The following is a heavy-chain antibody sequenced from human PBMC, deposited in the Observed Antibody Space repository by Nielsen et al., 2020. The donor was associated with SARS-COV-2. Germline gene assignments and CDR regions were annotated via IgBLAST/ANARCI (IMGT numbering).Heavy chain of an antibody. V-gene: IGHV1-3*01. D-gene: IGHD6-19*01. CDR2: INPDNGDT. Sequence: ASVKVSCKASGYTFTYYAIHWVRRAPGRGLEWMGWINPDNGDTKYSQNFQGRVTVTRDTSASTAYMELSSLSSEDTAVYYCARITPSSGWDYWGQGTLVTVSP. CDR3: ARITPSSGWDY. CDR1: GYTFTYYA. J-gene: IGHJ4*02.